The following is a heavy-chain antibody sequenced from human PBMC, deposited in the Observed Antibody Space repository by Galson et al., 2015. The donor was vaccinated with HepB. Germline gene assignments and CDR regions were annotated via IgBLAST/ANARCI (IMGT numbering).Heavy chain of an antibody. Sequence: TLSLTCTVSGGSISSSSYYWGWIRQPPGKGLEWIGSIYYIGNTYYNPSLKSRVTISVDTSKNQFSLKVSSVTAADTAVYYCARHRLWFGEPYWGQGTLVTVSS. CDR2: IYYIGNT. CDR1: GGSISSSSYY. CDR3: ARHRLWFGEPY. J-gene: IGHJ4*02. D-gene: IGHD3-10*01. V-gene: IGHV4-39*01.